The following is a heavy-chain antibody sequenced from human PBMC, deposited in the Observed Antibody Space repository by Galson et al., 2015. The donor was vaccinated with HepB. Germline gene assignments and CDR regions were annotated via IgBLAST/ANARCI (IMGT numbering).Heavy chain of an antibody. D-gene: IGHD2-15*01. J-gene: IGHJ5*02. CDR3: TRSLVVAAIDNWFDP. Sequence: SVKVSCKASGYSFTRYYMHWVRQAPGQGLEWVGIINPSGGSTNYAQKFQGRVTMTRDTSASTVYMELSSLRSEDTAMYYCTRSLVVAAIDNWFDPWGQGTLVTVSS. CDR1: GYSFTRYY. V-gene: IGHV1-46*03. CDR2: INPSGGST.